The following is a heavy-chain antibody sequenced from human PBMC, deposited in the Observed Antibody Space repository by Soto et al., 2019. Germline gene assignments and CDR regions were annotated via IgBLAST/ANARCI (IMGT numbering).Heavy chain of an antibody. V-gene: IGHV4-39*07. CDR1: GGYISSSSYY. CDR3: ARGDDAFDI. CDR2: IYYSWST. Sequence: SETLSLTCTVSGGYISSSSYYWGWIRQPPGKGLERIGSIYYSWSTYYNPSLKSRVTISVDTSKNQFSLKLSSVTAADTAVYYCARGDDAFDIWGQGTMVTVSS. D-gene: IGHD3-16*01. J-gene: IGHJ3*02.